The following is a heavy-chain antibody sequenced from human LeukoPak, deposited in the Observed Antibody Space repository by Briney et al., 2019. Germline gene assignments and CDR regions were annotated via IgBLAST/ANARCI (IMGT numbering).Heavy chain of an antibody. V-gene: IGHV4-31*03. CDR1: GGSISSGGYY. CDR3: ARVGGTNFYYYGLDV. D-gene: IGHD3-3*01. Sequence: SQTLSLTCTVSGGSISSGGYYWSWIRQHPGKGLEWIGYIYYSGSTNYNPSLKSRVTISVDTSKNQFSLKLNSVTAADTAVYYCARVGGTNFYYYGLDVWGQGTTVTVSS. CDR2: IYYSGST. J-gene: IGHJ6*02.